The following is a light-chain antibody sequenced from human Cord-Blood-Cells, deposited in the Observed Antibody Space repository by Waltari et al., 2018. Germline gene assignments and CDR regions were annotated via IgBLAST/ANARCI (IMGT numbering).Light chain of an antibody. CDR1: QGISSW. Sequence: DIQMTQSPSTLSASVGDRVTITCRPSQGISSWLAWYQQKPGKAPKLLIYDASSLESGVPSRFIGSGSWTEFTLTISSLQADDFATYYCQQYNSYLTCGGGTKVEIK. CDR3: QQYNSYLT. CDR2: DAS. V-gene: IGKV1-5*01. J-gene: IGKJ4*01.